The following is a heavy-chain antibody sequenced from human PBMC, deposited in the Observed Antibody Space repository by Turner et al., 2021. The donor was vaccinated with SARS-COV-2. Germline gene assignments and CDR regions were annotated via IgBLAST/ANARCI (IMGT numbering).Heavy chain of an antibody. Sequence: DVQLVESGGGLIQPGGSLRLSCAASGFTVSSNYMSWVRQAPGKGLEWVSVIYSGGSTYYADSVKGRFTISRDNSKNTLYLQMNSLRAEDTAVYYCARGYSSGWYQSGAFDIWGQGTMVTVSS. CDR3: ARGYSSGWYQSGAFDI. D-gene: IGHD6-19*01. CDR1: GFTVSSNY. CDR2: IYSGGST. V-gene: IGHV3-53*01. J-gene: IGHJ3*02.